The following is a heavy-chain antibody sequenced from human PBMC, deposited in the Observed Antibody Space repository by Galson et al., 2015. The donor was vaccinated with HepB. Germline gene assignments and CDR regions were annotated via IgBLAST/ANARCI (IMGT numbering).Heavy chain of an antibody. CDR2: ISFDGSKT. CDR1: GFSFSNYA. V-gene: IGHV3-30*01. CDR3: ARVQESFGTVLQRGPFGY. Sequence: SLRLSCAASGFSFSNYAMHWVRQAPGKGLEWVSLISFDGSKTYYSDSVMGRVTISRDNSKNTLYLQMNSLKTEDTAMYYCARVQESFGTVLQRGPFGYGGLGTLVTVSS. J-gene: IGHJ4*02. D-gene: IGHD1-7*01.